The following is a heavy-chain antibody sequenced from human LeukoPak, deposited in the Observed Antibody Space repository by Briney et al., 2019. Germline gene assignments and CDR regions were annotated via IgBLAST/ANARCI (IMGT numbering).Heavy chain of an antibody. CDR3: ARDLYSGYERGYYYYMDV. Sequence: PGGSLRLSCAASGFTFSSYEMNWVRQAPGKGLEWVSYISSSGSTIYYADSVKGRFTISRDNAKNSLYLQMNSLRAEDTAVYYCARDLYSGYERGYYYYMDVWGKGTTVTVSS. CDR1: GFTFSSYE. CDR2: ISSSGSTI. J-gene: IGHJ6*03. V-gene: IGHV3-48*03. D-gene: IGHD5-12*01.